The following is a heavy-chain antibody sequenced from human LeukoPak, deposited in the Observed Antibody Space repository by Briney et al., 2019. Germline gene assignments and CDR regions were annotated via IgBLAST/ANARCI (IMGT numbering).Heavy chain of an antibody. CDR3: AKVMPPGRIRFYSYYMDV. Sequence: AGRSLRLSCAASGFTFSSYAMHWVRQAPGKGLEWVAFIRYDGSNEYYADSVKGRFTISRDKSKNTLSLQMNGLRVEDTAVYYCAKVMPPGRIRFYSYYMDVWGKGTTVTVS. CDR2: IRYDGSNE. CDR1: GFTFSSYA. V-gene: IGHV3-30*04. D-gene: IGHD2-15*01. J-gene: IGHJ6*03.